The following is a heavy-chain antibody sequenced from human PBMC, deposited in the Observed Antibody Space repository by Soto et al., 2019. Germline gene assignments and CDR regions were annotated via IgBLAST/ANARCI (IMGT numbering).Heavy chain of an antibody. CDR1: GFTFSSYG. CDR3: AKAPADIVVVDY. D-gene: IGHD2-15*01. Sequence: QVQLVESGGGVVQPGRSLRLSCAASGFTFSSYGMHWVRQAPGKGLEWVAVISYDGSNKYYADSVKGRFTISRDNSKNTLYVQMNSLRAEDTAVYYCAKAPADIVVVDYWGQGTLVTVSS. CDR2: ISYDGSNK. J-gene: IGHJ4*02. V-gene: IGHV3-30*18.